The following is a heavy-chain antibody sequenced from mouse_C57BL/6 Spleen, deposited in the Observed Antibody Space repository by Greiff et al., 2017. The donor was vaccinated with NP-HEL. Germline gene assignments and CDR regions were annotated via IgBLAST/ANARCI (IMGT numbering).Heavy chain of an antibody. CDR3: ARNGDYYGSSYEEYYAMDY. Sequence: QVQLQQSGPELVKPGASVKISCKASGYSFTSYYIHWVKQRPGQGLEWIGWIYPGSGNTKYNEKFKGKATLTADTSSSTAYMQLSSLTSEDSAVYYGARNGDYYGSSYEEYYAMDYWGQGTSVTVSS. CDR1: GYSFTSYY. J-gene: IGHJ4*01. CDR2: IYPGSGNT. V-gene: IGHV1-66*01. D-gene: IGHD1-1*01.